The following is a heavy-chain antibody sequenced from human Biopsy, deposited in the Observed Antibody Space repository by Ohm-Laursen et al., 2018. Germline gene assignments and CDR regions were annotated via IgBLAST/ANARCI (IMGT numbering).Heavy chain of an antibody. Sequence: SLRLSCTASGFSFSIYGMHWVRQAPGKGLAWVAVLWYDGTNKYYADSVKGRFTISRDNSKNTLYLQMNSLRAEDTAMYYCARPTNARAGGAPFDIWGQGTMVTVSS. J-gene: IGHJ3*02. CDR3: ARPTNARAGGAPFDI. CDR1: GFSFSIYG. D-gene: IGHD1-1*01. CDR2: LWYDGTNK. V-gene: IGHV3-33*01.